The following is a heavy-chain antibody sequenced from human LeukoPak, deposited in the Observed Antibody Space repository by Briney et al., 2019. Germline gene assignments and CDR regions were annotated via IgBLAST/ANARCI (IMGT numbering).Heavy chain of an antibody. Sequence: GGSLRLSCAASGFTFSSYGMHWVRQAPGKGLEWVAVISYDGSNKYYADSVKGRFTISRDNSKNTLYLQMNSLRAEDTAVYYCAKDLDDYGGNSVPDYWGQGTLVTVSS. CDR2: ISYDGSNK. CDR3: AKDLDDYGGNSVPDY. D-gene: IGHD4-23*01. J-gene: IGHJ4*02. V-gene: IGHV3-30*18. CDR1: GFTFSSYG.